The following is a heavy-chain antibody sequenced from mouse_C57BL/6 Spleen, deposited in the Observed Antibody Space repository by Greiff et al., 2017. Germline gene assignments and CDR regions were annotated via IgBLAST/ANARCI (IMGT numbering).Heavy chain of an antibody. Sequence: EVHLVESGGGLVQPGGSLKLSCAASGFTFSDYYMYWVRQTPEKRLEWVAYISNGGGSTYYPDTVKGRFTISRDNAKNTLYLQMSRLKSEDTAMYYCARGGAQAPYYYAMDYWGQGTSVTVSS. J-gene: IGHJ4*01. V-gene: IGHV5-12*01. CDR3: ARGGAQAPYYYAMDY. CDR2: ISNGGGST. D-gene: IGHD3-2*02. CDR1: GFTFSDYY.